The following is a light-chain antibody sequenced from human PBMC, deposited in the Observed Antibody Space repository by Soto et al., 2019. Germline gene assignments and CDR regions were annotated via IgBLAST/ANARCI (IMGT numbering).Light chain of an antibody. J-gene: IGKJ4*01. Sequence: DIQMTQSPSSLSASVGDRVTITCQASQDISNYLNWYQQKPGKAPTLLIYDASNLKTGVPSRFSGLGSGTHFTLTISNLQPEDIATYFCQHYDDVLVTFGGGTKV. CDR1: QDISNY. CDR3: QHYDDVLVT. CDR2: DAS. V-gene: IGKV1-33*01.